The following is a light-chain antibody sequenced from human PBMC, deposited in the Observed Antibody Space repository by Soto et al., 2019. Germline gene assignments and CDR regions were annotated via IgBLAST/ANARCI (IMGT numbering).Light chain of an antibody. CDR3: QEYNSPSRYT. CDR2: TAS. J-gene: IGKJ2*01. Sequence: DIQMTQSPSTLSASVGDRVTITCRASQSISSWLAWYQQKPGKAPKLLIYTASSLESGVPSRFSGSGSGTEFNLTISRLQPDDFATYSCQEYNSPSRYTFGQGTKLEIK. V-gene: IGKV1-5*03. CDR1: QSISSW.